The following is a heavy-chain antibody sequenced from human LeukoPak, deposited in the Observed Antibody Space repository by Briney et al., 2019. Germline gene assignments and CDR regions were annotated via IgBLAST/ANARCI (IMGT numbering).Heavy chain of an antibody. CDR3: ARDGRITMVRGVIDAFDI. J-gene: IGHJ3*02. CDR1: GYTFTSYG. D-gene: IGHD3-10*01. CDR2: ISAYNGNT. Sequence: ASVTVSCKASGYTFTSYGISWVRQAPGQGLEWMGWISAYNGNTNYAQKLQGRVTMTTDTSTSTAYMELRSLRSDDTAVYYCARDGRITMVRGVIDAFDIWGQGTMVTVSS. V-gene: IGHV1-18*01.